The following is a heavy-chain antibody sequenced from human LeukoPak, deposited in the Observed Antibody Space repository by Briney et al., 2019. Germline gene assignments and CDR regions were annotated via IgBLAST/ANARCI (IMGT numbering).Heavy chain of an antibody. CDR3: ASFGISWRSSY. Sequence: GGSLRLSCAASGFTFSSYGMHWVRQAPGKGLEWVAVISYDGSNKYYADSVKGRFTISRDNSKNTPYLQMNSLRAEDTAVYYCASFGISWRSSYWGQGTLVTVSS. J-gene: IGHJ4*02. V-gene: IGHV3-30*03. CDR1: GFTFSSYG. D-gene: IGHD2-21*01. CDR2: ISYDGSNK.